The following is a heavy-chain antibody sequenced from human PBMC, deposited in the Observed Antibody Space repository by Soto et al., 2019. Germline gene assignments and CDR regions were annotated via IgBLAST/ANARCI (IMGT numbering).Heavy chain of an antibody. CDR2: IYHSVST. D-gene: IGHD3-10*01. CDR3: ARKAYCASGRINLFDS. CDR1: GYSSNSDDY. V-gene: IGHV4-38-2*02. Sequence: PSGTLSLTCTVSGYSSNSDDYWGWIRQPPGKGLEWIASIYHSVSTFYNPSLRSRVTISIDTSKNQFSLRLTAVTAADTAMYYCARKAYCASGRINLFDSWGQGTLVTVSS. J-gene: IGHJ4*02.